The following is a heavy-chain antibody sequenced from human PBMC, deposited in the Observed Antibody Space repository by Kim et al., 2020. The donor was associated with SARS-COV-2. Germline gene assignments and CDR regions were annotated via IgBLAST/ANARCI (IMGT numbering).Heavy chain of an antibody. Sequence: IYYADTVRGRFTISRDNAKNTLYLQMNSLRAEDTAVYDCARVHGSGALDYWGQGTLVTVSS. CDR3: ARVHGSGALDY. D-gene: IGHD3-10*01. J-gene: IGHJ4*02. CDR2: I. V-gene: IGHV3-48*03.